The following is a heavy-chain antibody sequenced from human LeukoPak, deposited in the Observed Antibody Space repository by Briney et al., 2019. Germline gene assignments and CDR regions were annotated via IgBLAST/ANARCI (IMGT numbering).Heavy chain of an antibody. CDR1: GFTFRSSA. V-gene: IGHV1-58*01. J-gene: IGHJ5*02. Sequence: SVKVSCKASGFTFRSSAVRWVRQARGQRLEWIGWIVVGSGNTAYAQKFQERVTITRDMSTSTAYMELSSLRSEDTAVYYCAAEKVGGDPFDPWGQGTLVTVSS. CDR3: AAEKVGGDPFDP. D-gene: IGHD3-16*01. CDR2: IVVGSGNT.